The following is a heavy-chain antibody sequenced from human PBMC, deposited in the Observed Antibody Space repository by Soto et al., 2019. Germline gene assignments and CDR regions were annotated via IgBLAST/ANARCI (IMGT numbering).Heavy chain of an antibody. J-gene: IGHJ3*02. D-gene: IGHD3-10*01. CDR1: GFTFSSYA. V-gene: IGHV3-23*01. CDR3: AKDHPSTMVRGVRPGDAFDI. Sequence: GGSLRLSCAASGFTFSSYAMSWVRQAPGKGLEWVSAISGSGGSTYYADSVKGRFTISRDNSKNTLYLQMNSLRAEDTAVYYCAKDHPSTMVRGVRPGDAFDIWGQGTMVTVSS. CDR2: ISGSGGST.